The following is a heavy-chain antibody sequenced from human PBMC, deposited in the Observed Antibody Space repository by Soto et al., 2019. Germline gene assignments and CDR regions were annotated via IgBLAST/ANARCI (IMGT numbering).Heavy chain of an antibody. Sequence: QVQLVQSGAEVKKPGSSVKVSCSASAGTFDSYTISWVRQVPGQGLEWMGRIIPMLRMANFAQNFQGRGTVNADESTSTVYIVLSSLRSEDTAIYFCATNYGPGSTHFHHCGQGTTVTVTS. CDR2: IIPMLRMA. J-gene: IGHJ4*02. CDR3: ATNYGPGSTHFHH. D-gene: IGHD3-10*01. V-gene: IGHV1-69*02. CDR1: AGTFDSYT.